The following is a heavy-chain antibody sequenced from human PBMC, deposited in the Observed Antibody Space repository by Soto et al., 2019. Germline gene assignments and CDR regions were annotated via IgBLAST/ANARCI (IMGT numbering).Heavy chain of an antibody. CDR1: GFTLSTYS. V-gene: IGHV3-48*01. D-gene: IGHD1-26*01. Sequence: GGSLRLSCAASGFTLSTYSMNWVRKAPGKGLEWLSYISSSSSTIYYAGSVKGRFTISRDNAKNSLYLQMNSLRAEDTAVYYCARAQWELPQAGGFDYWGQGTLVTVSS. J-gene: IGHJ4*02. CDR2: ISSSSSTI. CDR3: ARAQWELPQAGGFDY.